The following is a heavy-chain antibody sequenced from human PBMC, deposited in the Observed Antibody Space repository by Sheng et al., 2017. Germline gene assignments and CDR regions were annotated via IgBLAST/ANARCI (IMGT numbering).Heavy chain of an antibody. CDR1: GFTVSTNH. Sequence: EVQLVDSGGDLVQPGGSLRLSCAASGFTVSTNHMSWVRQAPGKGLEWVSVMYSDGSPHYADSVKGRFNIYRDNSKNTFYLQMNSLTTEDTAVYYCARRSGWLADYWGQGTLVTVAS. D-gene: IGHD6-19*01. V-gene: IGHV3-66*04. J-gene: IGHJ4*02. CDR3: ARRSGWLADY. CDR2: MYSDGSP.